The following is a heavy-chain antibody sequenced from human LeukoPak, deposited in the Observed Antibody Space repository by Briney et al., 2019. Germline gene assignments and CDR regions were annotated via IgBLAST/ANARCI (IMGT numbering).Heavy chain of an antibody. J-gene: IGHJ4*02. Sequence: AGGSLRLSCAASGFTFSTYVIHWVRQAPGKGLEWVAVMSYDGSNENYLDSVKGRFTISRDNSKNTLYLQMNSLRAEDTAVYYCARAYYYGSESPRPFDYWGQGTLVTVSS. CDR2: MSYDGSNE. V-gene: IGHV3-30-3*01. D-gene: IGHD3-10*01. CDR3: ARAYYYGSESPRPFDY. CDR1: GFTFSTYV.